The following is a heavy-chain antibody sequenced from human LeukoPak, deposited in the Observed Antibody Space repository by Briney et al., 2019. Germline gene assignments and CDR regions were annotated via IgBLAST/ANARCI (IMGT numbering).Heavy chain of an antibody. CDR2: ISAYNGNT. J-gene: IGHJ6*03. Sequence: ASVKVSCKASGYTFTSNGISWVRQAPGQGLEWVGWISAYNGNTNYEQKLQGRVTMTTDTSTSTAYMELTSLRSDDTAVYYCAREGLRSIAARRGTRDYMDVWGKGTTVIVSS. V-gene: IGHV1-18*01. D-gene: IGHD6-6*01. CDR3: AREGLRSIAARRGTRDYMDV. CDR1: GYTFTSNG.